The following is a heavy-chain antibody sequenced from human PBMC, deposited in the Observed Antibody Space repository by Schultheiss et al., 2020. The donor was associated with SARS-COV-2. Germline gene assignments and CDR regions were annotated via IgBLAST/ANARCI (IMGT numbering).Heavy chain of an antibody. CDR2: IYYSGST. Sequence: SETLSLTCTVSGGSISSSSYYWSWIRQPPGKGLEWIGYIYYSGSTNYNPSLKSRVTISVDTSKNQFSLKLSSVTAADTAVYYCARVDRRVIDYWGQGTLVTVSS. D-gene: IGHD2-15*01. J-gene: IGHJ4*02. CDR1: GGSISSSSYY. V-gene: IGHV4-61*05. CDR3: ARVDRRVIDY.